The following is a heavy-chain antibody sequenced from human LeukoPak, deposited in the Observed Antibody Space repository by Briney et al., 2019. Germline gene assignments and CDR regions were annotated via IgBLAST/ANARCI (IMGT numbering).Heavy chain of an antibody. CDR2: IIPIFGTA. V-gene: IGHV1-69*13. CDR3: ARENGYCSSTSCSLYYYYYYMDV. D-gene: IGHD2-2*01. Sequence: GASVKVSCKASGGTFSSYAISWVRQAHGQGLEWMGGIIPIFGTANYAQKFQGRVTITADESTSTAYMELSSLRSEDTAVYYCARENGYCSSTSCSLYYYYYYMDVWGKGTTVTVSS. J-gene: IGHJ6*03. CDR1: GGTFSSYA.